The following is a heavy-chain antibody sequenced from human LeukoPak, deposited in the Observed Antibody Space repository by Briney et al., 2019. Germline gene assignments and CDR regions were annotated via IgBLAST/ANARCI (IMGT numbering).Heavy chain of an antibody. D-gene: IGHD6-19*01. Sequence: GGSLRLSCAASGFTFSSYAMSWVRQAPGKGLEWVSAISGSGGSTYYADTVKGRFTISRDNSKNTLYLQMNSLRAEDTAVYYCAKDPAEAVAGTWYFDYWGQGTLVTVSS. CDR1: GFTFSSYA. CDR3: AKDPAEAVAGTWYFDY. V-gene: IGHV3-23*01. CDR2: ISGSGGST. J-gene: IGHJ4*02.